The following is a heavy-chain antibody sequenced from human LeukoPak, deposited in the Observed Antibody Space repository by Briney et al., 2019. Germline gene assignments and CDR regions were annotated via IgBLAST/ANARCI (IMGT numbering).Heavy chain of an antibody. CDR2: IYYSGST. CDR1: GGSISSYY. J-gene: IGHJ6*02. V-gene: IGHV4-59*01. Sequence: SETLSLTCTVSGGSISSYYWSWIRQPPGKGLEWIGYIYYSGSTNYNPSLKSRVTISVDTSKNQFSLKLSSVTAADTAVYYCASFPDTAMVGPYYYYGMDVWGQGTTVTVSS. D-gene: IGHD5-18*01. CDR3: ASFPDTAMVGPYYYYGMDV.